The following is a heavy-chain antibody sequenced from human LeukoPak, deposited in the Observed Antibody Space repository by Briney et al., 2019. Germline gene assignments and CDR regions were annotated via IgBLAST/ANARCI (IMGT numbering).Heavy chain of an antibody. V-gene: IGHV3-21*01. J-gene: IGHJ4*02. CDR3: ARDSIQQQLVLEDRGYPYYFEH. CDR1: GFTFSNYG. CDR2: ISSSGNYI. Sequence: GGSLRLSCAASGFTFSNYGIHWVRQAPGKGLEGVSSISSSGNYIYYADSVKGRFTISRDNAKNSLYLQMNSLRAEDTAVYYCARDSIQQQLVLEDRGYPYYFEHWGQGTLVTVSS. D-gene: IGHD6-13*01.